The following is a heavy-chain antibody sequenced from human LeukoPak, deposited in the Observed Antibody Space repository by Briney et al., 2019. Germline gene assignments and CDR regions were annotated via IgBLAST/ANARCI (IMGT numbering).Heavy chain of an antibody. CDR2: INPNSGGT. CDR3: ARDLRPYSSGWYNWFDP. Sequence: ASVKVSCKASGYTFTGYYMHWVRQAPGQGLEWMGWINPNSGGTNYAQKFQGRVTMTRDTSISTAYMELSRLRSDDTAVYYCARDLRPYSSGWYNWFDPWGQGTLVTVSS. J-gene: IGHJ5*02. CDR1: GYTFTGYY. D-gene: IGHD6-19*01. V-gene: IGHV1-2*02.